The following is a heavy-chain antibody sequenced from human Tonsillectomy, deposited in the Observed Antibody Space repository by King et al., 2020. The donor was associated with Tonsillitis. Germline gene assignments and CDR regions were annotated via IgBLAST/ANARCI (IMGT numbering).Heavy chain of an antibody. CDR2: ISTYNGNT. V-gene: IGHV1-18*01. CDR3: ARGLSYGSGSYYGYDAFDI. Sequence: QLVQSGAEVKKPGASVKVSCKASGYTFTSYGISWVRQDPGQGLEWMGWISTYNGNTNYAQKLQDRVTMTTDTSTDTAYMELRSLRSDDTAVYYCARGLSYGSGSYYGYDAFDIWGQGTMVTVSS. J-gene: IGHJ3*02. D-gene: IGHD3-10*01. CDR1: GYTFTSYG.